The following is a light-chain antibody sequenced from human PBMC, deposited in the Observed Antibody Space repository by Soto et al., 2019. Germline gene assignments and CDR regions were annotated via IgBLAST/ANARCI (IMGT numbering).Light chain of an antibody. CDR1: RSISSW. CDR2: DAS. V-gene: IGKV1-5*01. CDR3: QQYNSYST. J-gene: IGKJ5*01. Sequence: DIQMTQSPSTLSASVGDRVTITCRASRSISSWLAWYQQKPGKFPKLLIYDASSLESGVPSRFSGSGSGTEFTLTISSLQPDDFATYHCQQYNSYSTFGQGTRLEIK.